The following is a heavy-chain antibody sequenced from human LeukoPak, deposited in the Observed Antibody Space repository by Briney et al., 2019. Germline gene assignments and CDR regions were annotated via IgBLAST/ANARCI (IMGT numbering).Heavy chain of an antibody. CDR2: IYYNGNT. V-gene: IGHV4-59*12. Sequence: SETLSLTCTVSGGSINSYYWSWIRQPPGKGLEYIGHIYYNGNTDYNPSLKSRVTISVDRSKNQFSLKLSSVTAADTAVYYCARGGDYGGNPFDYWGQGTLVTVSS. D-gene: IGHD4-23*01. CDR1: GGSINSYY. CDR3: ARGGDYGGNPFDY. J-gene: IGHJ4*02.